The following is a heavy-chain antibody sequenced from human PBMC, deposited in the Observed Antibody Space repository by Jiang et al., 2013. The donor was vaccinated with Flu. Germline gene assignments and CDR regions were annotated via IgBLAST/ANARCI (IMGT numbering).Heavy chain of an antibody. J-gene: IGHJ4*02. Sequence: QLLESGGGVVQPGRSLRLSCAASGFTFSSYGMHWVRQAPGKGLEWVAVIWYDGSNKYYADSVKGRFTISRDNSKNTLYLQMNSLRAEDTAVYYCARDSMEYSGYDFLFSWGDDYWGQGTLVTVSS. CDR3: ARDSMEYSGYDFLFSWGDDY. CDR1: GFTFSSYG. CDR2: IWYDGSNK. D-gene: IGHD5-12*01. V-gene: IGHV3-33*01.